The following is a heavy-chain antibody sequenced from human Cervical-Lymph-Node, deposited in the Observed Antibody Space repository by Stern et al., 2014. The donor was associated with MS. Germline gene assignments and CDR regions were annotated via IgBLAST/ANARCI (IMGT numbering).Heavy chain of an antibody. CDR1: GGTFSSDA. J-gene: IGHJ4*02. D-gene: IGHD6-13*01. V-gene: IGHV1-69*01. Sequence: VQLVESGAEVKKPGSSMKVSCKASGGTFSSDAIGWARQAPGQGLEWMGGSIPIFETANYAQKFQGRVTITADQSTKTAYLELSSLTSGDTAMYFCASGTRSSWYFDFWGQGTLVTVST. CDR3: ASGTRSSWYFDF. CDR2: SIPIFETA.